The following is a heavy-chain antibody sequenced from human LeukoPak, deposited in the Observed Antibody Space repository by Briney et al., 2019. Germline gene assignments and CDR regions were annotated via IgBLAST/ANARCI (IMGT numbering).Heavy chain of an antibody. CDR2: ISAYNGNT. J-gene: IGHJ6*02. CDR1: GYTFTSYG. CDR3: AREYYYDSSGPDTDYYYYGMDV. Sequence: ASVNVSCKASGYTFTSYGISWVRQAPGQGLEWMGWISAYNGNTNYAQKLQGRVTMTTDTSTSTAYMELRSLRSDDTAVYYCAREYYYDSSGPDTDYYYYGMDVWGQGTTVTVSS. D-gene: IGHD3-22*01. V-gene: IGHV1-18*01.